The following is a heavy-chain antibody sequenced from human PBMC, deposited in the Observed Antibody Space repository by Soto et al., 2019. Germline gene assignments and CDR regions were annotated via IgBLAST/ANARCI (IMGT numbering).Heavy chain of an antibody. V-gene: IGHV3-48*02. CDR1: GFTFSSYS. Sequence: EVQLVESGGGLVQPGGSLRLSCAASGFTFSSYSMNWVRQAPGKGLEWVSYISSSSSTIYYADSVKGRFTISRDNAKNSLYLQMNSLRDEDTAVYYCARDRIQLWLDYYYYYGMDVWGQGTTVTVSS. CDR2: ISSSSSTI. D-gene: IGHD5-18*01. J-gene: IGHJ6*02. CDR3: ARDRIQLWLDYYYYYGMDV.